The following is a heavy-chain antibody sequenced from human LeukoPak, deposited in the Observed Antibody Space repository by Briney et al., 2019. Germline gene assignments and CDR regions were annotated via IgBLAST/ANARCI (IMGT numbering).Heavy chain of an antibody. CDR1: GGSISSYY. CDR3: ARGRVGLWFGELFFDY. CDR2: IYYSGST. J-gene: IGHJ4*02. V-gene: IGHV4-59*12. Sequence: SETLSLTCTVSGGSISSYYWSWIRQPPGKGLEWIGYIYYSGSTNYNPSLKSRVTISVDTSKNQFSLKLSSVTAADTAVYYCARGRVGLWFGELFFDYWGQGTLVTVSS. D-gene: IGHD3-10*01.